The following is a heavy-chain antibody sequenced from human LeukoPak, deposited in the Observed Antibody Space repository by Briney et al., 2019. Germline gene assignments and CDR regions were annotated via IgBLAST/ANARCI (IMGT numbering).Heavy chain of an antibody. CDR2: ITYAGST. Sequence: PSETLSLTCTVSGSSITNYYWSWIQQSPGKGLEWIGYITYAGSTNHNPSLKSRVSISRDTSKNEFSLKVTSVTAADTAVYYCARVVEFQRQFDYWGQGVLVTVSS. CDR1: GSSITNYY. J-gene: IGHJ4*02. CDR3: ARVVEFQRQFDY. D-gene: IGHD6-25*01. V-gene: IGHV4-59*01.